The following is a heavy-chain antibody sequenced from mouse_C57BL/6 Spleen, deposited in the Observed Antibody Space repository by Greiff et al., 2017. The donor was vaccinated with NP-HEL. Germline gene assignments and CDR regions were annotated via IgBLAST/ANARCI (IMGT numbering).Heavy chain of an antibody. V-gene: IGHV1-55*01. Sequence: QVQLQQSGAELVKPGASVKMSCKASGYTFTSYWITWVKQRPGQGLEWIGDIYPGSGSTNYNEKFKSKATLTVDTSYSTAYMQLSSLTSEDSAVYYCASSPYYYGSSPYWYFDVWGTGTTVTVSS. CDR1: GYTFTSYW. CDR3: ASSPYYYGSSPYWYFDV. CDR2: IYPGSGST. J-gene: IGHJ1*03. D-gene: IGHD1-1*01.